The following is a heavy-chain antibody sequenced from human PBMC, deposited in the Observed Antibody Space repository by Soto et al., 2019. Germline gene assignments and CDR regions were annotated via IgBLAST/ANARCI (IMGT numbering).Heavy chain of an antibody. Sequence: QVQLVESGGGVVQPGRSLRLSCAASGFTFSSYAMHWVRQAPGKGLEWVAVISYDGSNKYYADSVKGRFTISRDNSKNTLYLQMNSLRAEDTAVYYCARDLAAAGMRVGRVIDYWGQGTLVTVSS. J-gene: IGHJ4*02. D-gene: IGHD6-13*01. CDR3: ARDLAAAGMRVGRVIDY. CDR2: ISYDGSNK. CDR1: GFTFSSYA. V-gene: IGHV3-30-3*01.